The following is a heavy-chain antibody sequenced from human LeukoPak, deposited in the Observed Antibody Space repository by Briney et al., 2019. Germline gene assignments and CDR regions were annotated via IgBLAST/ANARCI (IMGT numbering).Heavy chain of an antibody. V-gene: IGHV3-49*04. CDR3: TRDPETMVVNYYYYYMDV. CDR2: IRSKAYGGTT. J-gene: IGHJ6*03. Sequence: PGGSLRPSCTACGFTFGDYAMSWVRQAPGKGLEWVGFIRSKAYGGTTEYAASVKGRFTISRDDSKSIAYLQMNSLKTEVSAVFYCTRDPETMVVNYYYYYMDVWGKGTTVTVSS. D-gene: IGHD4-23*01. CDR1: GFTFGDYA.